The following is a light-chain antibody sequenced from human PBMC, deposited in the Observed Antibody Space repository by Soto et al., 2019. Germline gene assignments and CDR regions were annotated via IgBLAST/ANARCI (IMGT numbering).Light chain of an antibody. CDR1: QGISSY. J-gene: IGKJ4*01. Sequence: SAXXGYSVSXTCRASQGISSYLAWYQQKPGKAPKLLIYAASTLQSGVPSRFSGSGSGTDFTLTISCLQSEDFATYYCQQYYSYPAFGGGTKVDIK. CDR2: AAS. V-gene: IGKV1-8*01. CDR3: QQYYSYPA.